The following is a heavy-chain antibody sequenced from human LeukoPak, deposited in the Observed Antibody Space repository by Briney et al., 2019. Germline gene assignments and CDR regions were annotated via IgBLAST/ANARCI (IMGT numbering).Heavy chain of an antibody. Sequence: ASVKVSCKASGYTFTGYYMHWVRQAPGQGLEWMGWINPNSGGTNYAQKFQGWVTMTRDTSISTAYMELSRLRSDDTAVYYCARAGTMVRGVIRWFDPWGQGTLVTVSS. CDR1: GYTFTGYY. J-gene: IGHJ5*02. D-gene: IGHD3-10*01. V-gene: IGHV1-2*04. CDR2: INPNSGGT. CDR3: ARAGTMVRGVIRWFDP.